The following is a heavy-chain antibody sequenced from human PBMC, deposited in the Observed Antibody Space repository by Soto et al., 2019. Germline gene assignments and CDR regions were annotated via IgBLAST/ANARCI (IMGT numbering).Heavy chain of an antibody. CDR2: IGVLVSAS. D-gene: IGHD5-18*01. V-gene: IGHV3-23*01. CDR3: AGPGCSSQDY. CDR1: GFTFRDFS. J-gene: IGHJ4*02. Sequence: PGGSLRFSCAASGFTFRDFSMSLVRQSPGRGLECVSTIGVLVSASFYADSVRGRFTISRDNSKNTLYLQMNSLRAEDTAVYYCAGPGCSSQDYWGQGAMVTVSS.